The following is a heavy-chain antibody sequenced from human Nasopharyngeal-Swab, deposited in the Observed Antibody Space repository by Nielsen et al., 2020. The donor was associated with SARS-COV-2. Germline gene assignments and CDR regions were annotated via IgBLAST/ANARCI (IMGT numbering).Heavy chain of an antibody. Sequence: WIRKCPGKGLEWVAFIRYDGSNKYYADSVKGRFTISRDNSKNTLYLQMNSLRAEDTAVYYCAKEGDIVVVPAATKNRRGRREQNFDYWGQGTLVTVSS. J-gene: IGHJ4*02. D-gene: IGHD2-2*01. CDR3: AKEGDIVVVPAATKNRRGRREQNFDY. V-gene: IGHV3-30*02. CDR2: IRYDGSNK.